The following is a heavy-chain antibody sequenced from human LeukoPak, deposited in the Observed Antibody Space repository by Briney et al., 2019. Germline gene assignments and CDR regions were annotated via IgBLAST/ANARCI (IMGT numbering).Heavy chain of an antibody. CDR2: IYPGDSDT. Sequence: GESLKISCKGSGYSFTSYWIGWVRQMPGKGLEWMGIIYPGDSDTRYSPSFQGQVTISADKSISTAYLQWSSLKASDTAMYYCAPYITMVRGVISWVDPWGQGTLVIVTS. CDR1: GYSFTSYW. J-gene: IGHJ5*02. CDR3: APYITMVRGVISWVDP. D-gene: IGHD3-10*01. V-gene: IGHV5-51*01.